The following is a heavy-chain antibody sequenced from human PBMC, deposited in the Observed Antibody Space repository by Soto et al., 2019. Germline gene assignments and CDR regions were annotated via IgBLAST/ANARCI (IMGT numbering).Heavy chain of an antibody. Sequence: PGGSLRLSCAASGFTFTTDAMSWVRQTPGKGLEWVSSISGEGDRTYYADSVKGRFSISRDNSDNTVFLQMNNLGPEDTAVYYCSICCFSSGVWAGPPQYFFSSGQGTLVTVSS. CDR2: ISGEGDRT. V-gene: IGHV3-23*01. J-gene: IGHJ4*02. D-gene: IGHD3-10*01. CDR3: SICCFSSGVWAGPPQYFFS. CDR1: GFTFTTDA.